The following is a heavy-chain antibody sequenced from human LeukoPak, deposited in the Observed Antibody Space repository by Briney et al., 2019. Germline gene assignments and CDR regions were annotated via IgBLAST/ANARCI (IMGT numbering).Heavy chain of an antibody. CDR2: ISSDGSTI. CDR1: GVTFNTYD. D-gene: IGHD1-26*01. CDR3: AREGGYYDVLSGPTIMRYYCYGMDV. J-gene: IGHJ6*02. V-gene: IGHV3-48*03. Sequence: GGSLRLSCAASGVTFNTYDMNWVRQAPGKGLEWVGHISSDGSTIYYPDSAQDRSTLSRENAKTSLYLQMHSLRAEDTAASSCAREGGYYDVLSGPTIMRYYCYGMDVWGQGTTVTVSS.